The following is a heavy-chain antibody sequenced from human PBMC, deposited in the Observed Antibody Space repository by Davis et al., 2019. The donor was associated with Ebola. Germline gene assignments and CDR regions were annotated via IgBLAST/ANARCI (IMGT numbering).Heavy chain of an antibody. V-gene: IGHV3-21*01. J-gene: IGHJ4*02. CDR3: ARDRNYYDSSGYSDFDY. D-gene: IGHD3-22*01. Sequence: GSLRLSCAASGFTFSSYSMNWVRQAPGKGLEWVSSISSSSIYIYYADSLKGRFTISRDNAKNSLYLQMNSLRAEDTAVYYCARDRNYYDSSGYSDFDYWGQGTLVTVSS. CDR2: ISSSSIYI. CDR1: GFTFSSYS.